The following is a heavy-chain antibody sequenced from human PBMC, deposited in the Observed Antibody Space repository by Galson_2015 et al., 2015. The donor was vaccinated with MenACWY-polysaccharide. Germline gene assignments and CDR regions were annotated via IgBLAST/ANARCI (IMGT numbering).Heavy chain of an antibody. CDR2: IKQDGSEK. Sequence: SLRLSCAASGFTFSWYWMSCVRRAPGKGLEWVANIKQDGSEKYYVDSVKGRFTISRDNAKNSLYLQMNSLRAEDTAVYYCAREGGSGYSFDYWGQGTLVTVSS. CDR1: GFTFSWYW. J-gene: IGHJ4*02. CDR3: AREGGSGYSFDY. D-gene: IGHD5-12*01. V-gene: IGHV3-7*01.